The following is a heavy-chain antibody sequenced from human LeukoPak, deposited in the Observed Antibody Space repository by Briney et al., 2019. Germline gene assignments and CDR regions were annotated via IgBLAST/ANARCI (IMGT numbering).Heavy chain of an antibody. CDR1: GFTFSSYE. CDR3: ATSETTVVTPGNDAFDI. D-gene: IGHD4-23*01. V-gene: IGHV3-48*03. Sequence: PGGSLRLSCTASGFTFSSYEMNWVRQAPGKGLEWVSYISSSGSTIYYADSVEGRFTISRDNAKNSLYLQMNSLRAEDTAVYYCATSETTVVTPGNDAFDIWGQGTMVIVSS. CDR2: ISSSGSTI. J-gene: IGHJ3*02.